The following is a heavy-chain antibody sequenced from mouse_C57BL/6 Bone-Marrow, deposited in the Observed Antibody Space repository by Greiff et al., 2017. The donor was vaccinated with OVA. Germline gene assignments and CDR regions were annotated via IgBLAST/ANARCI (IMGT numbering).Heavy chain of an antibody. CDR3: ARWDYGSTGDYAMDY. V-gene: IGHV1-82*01. Sequence: VQLVESGPELVKPGASVKISCKASGYAFSSSWMNWVKQRPGKGLEWIGRIYPGDGDTNYNGKFKGKATLTADKSSSTAYMQLSSLTSEDSAVYFCARWDYGSTGDYAMDYWGQGTSVTVSS. J-gene: IGHJ4*01. CDR2: IYPGDGDT. CDR1: GYAFSSSW. D-gene: IGHD1-1*01.